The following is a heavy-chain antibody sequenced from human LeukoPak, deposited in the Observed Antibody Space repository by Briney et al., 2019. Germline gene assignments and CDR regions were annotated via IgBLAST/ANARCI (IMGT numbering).Heavy chain of an antibody. D-gene: IGHD6-6*01. J-gene: IGHJ1*01. CDR1: GFTFSTYW. CDR2: INSDGSST. CDR3: ATTSSSSEYFQH. V-gene: IGHV3-74*01. Sequence: RGSLRLSCAASGFTFSTYWMNWVGQAPGKGLVWVSRINSDGSSTSYADSVKGRFTISRDNAKNTLYLQMNSLRAEDTAVYYCATTSSSSEYFQHWGRGTVVTVSS.